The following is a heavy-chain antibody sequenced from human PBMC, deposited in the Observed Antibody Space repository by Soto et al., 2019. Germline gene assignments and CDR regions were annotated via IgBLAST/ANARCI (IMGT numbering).Heavy chain of an antibody. J-gene: IGHJ5*02. V-gene: IGHV4-39*01. D-gene: IGHD3-10*01. CDR3: ARVTEVYYGSGKTNWFDP. CDR1: GGSITGAYYY. Sequence: SETLSLTCTVSGGSITGAYYYWGWIRQSPGKGLEYIGSIHYSGRTYYNPSLQGRVTVSVDTSKNQFSLRLVSVTAADTAVYYCARVTEVYYGSGKTNWFDPWGQGTLVTVSS. CDR2: IHYSGRT.